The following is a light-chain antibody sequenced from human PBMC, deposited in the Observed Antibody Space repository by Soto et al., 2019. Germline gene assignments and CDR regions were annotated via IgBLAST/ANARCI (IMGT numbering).Light chain of an antibody. V-gene: IGKV1-39*01. CDR1: QNIYSY. J-gene: IGKJ4*01. Sequence: DIQMTQSPSSLSASVGDRVTITCRASQNIYSYLNWYQQKPGKAPNLLIYTASNLESGVPSRFSGSGSGTDFTLTISNLQPEDFATYYCQQTYSTPLTFGGGTKVEIK. CDR2: TAS. CDR3: QQTYSTPLT.